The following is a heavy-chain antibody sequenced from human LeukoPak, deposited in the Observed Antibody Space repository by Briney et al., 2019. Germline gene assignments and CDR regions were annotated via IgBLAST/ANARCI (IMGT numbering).Heavy chain of an antibody. CDR3: ARDRGSIAASPSN. V-gene: IGHV1-69*13. CDR2: IIPIFGTA. D-gene: IGHD6-6*01. J-gene: IGHJ4*02. CDR1: GGTFSSYA. Sequence: SVKVSCKASGGTFSSYAISWVRQAPGQGLERMGGIIPIFGTANYAQKFQDRVTITADESTSTAYMELSSLRSEDTAVYYCARDRGSIAASPSNWGQGTMATVSS.